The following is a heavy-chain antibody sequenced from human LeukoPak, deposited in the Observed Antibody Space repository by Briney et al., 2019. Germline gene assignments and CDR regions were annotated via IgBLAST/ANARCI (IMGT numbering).Heavy chain of an antibody. J-gene: IGHJ4*02. V-gene: IGHV4-34*01. CDR2: INHSGST. CDR1: GGSFSGYY. Sequence: SETLSLTCAVYGGSFSGYYWSWIRQPPGKGLEWIGEINHSGSTNYNPPLKSRVTISVDTSKNQFSLKLSSVTAADTAVYYCARHGATGEDYWGQGTLVTVSS. CDR3: ARHGATGEDY. D-gene: IGHD3-10*01.